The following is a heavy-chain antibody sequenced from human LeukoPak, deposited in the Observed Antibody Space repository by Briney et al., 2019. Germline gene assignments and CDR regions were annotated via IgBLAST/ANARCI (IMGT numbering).Heavy chain of an antibody. CDR3: ASAQFYSYGLDY. D-gene: IGHD5-18*01. Sequence: TGGSLRLSCAASGFTVSSNYMSWVRQAPGKGLEWVSVIYRGGSTYYADSVKGRFTISRDNSKNTLYLQMNSLRAEDTAVYYCASAQFYSYGLDYWGQGTLVTVSS. J-gene: IGHJ4*02. CDR1: GFTVSSNY. V-gene: IGHV3-66*02. CDR2: IYRGGST.